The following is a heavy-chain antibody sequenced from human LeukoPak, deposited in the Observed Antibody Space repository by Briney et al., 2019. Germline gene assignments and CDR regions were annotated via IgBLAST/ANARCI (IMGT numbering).Heavy chain of an antibody. CDR3: AKVYSYGLAAYFDY. CDR2: ISWNSGSI. D-gene: IGHD5-18*01. CDR1: GFTFDDYA. Sequence: PGGSLRLSCAASGFTFDDYAMHWVRHAPGKGLEWVSGISWNSGSIGYADSVKGRFTISRDNAKNSLYPQMNSLRAEDTALYYCAKVYSYGLAAYFDYWGQGTLVTVSS. V-gene: IGHV3-9*01. J-gene: IGHJ4*02.